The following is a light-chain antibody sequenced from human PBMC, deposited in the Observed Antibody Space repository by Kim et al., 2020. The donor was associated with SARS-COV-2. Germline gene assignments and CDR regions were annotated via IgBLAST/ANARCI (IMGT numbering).Light chain of an antibody. Sequence: ALGQTVRITCQGDSLRSYYATWYRQKPGQAPIVVIYGKNNRPSGIPDRFSGSSSGNTASLTITGTQAGDEADYYCNSRDSNDYVVFGGGTQLTVL. J-gene: IGLJ2*01. CDR1: SLRSYY. V-gene: IGLV3-19*01. CDR3: NSRDSNDYVV. CDR2: GKN.